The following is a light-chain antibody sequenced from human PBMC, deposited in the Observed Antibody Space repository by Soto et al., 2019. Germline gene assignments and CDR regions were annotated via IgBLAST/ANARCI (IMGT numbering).Light chain of an antibody. CDR1: QSVSSN. Sequence: EIVMTQSPATLSVSPGERATLSCRASQSVSSNLAWYQQKPGQAPRLLIYGASTRATGIPAGFSGSGSGTEFTLTISSLQSEDFAVYYSQQYNNWPWTFGQGTKVEIK. J-gene: IGKJ1*01. CDR2: GAS. CDR3: QQYNNWPWT. V-gene: IGKV3-15*01.